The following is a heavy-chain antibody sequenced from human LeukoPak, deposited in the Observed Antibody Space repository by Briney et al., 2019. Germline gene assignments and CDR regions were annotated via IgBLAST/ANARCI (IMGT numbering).Heavy chain of an antibody. D-gene: IGHD3-3*01. Sequence: SETLSLTCSVSGGSISSYYWSWIRQPAGKGREWIGRIYTTGNTDHNPSLKSRVTMSVDTSKNQFSLNLSSVTAADTAVYYCARDARGWSGFDYWGQGTLVTVSS. CDR2: IYTTGNT. CDR1: GGSISSYY. V-gene: IGHV4-4*07. CDR3: ARDARGWSGFDY. J-gene: IGHJ4*02.